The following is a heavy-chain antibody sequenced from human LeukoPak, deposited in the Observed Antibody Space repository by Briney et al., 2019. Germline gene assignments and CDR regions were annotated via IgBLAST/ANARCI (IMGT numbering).Heavy chain of an antibody. J-gene: IGHJ6*03. D-gene: IGHD2-15*01. CDR2: ISSNGGST. CDR3: ARDRCTGGRCHSLSVGYMDV. CDR1: GFTFSSYA. V-gene: IGHV3-64*01. Sequence: GGSLRLSCAASGFTFSSYAMHWVRQAPGKGLEYVSAISSNGGSTYYANSVKGRFTISRDNSKNTLYLQMGSLRAEDMAVYYCARDRCTGGRCHSLSVGYMDVRGKGTTVTVSS.